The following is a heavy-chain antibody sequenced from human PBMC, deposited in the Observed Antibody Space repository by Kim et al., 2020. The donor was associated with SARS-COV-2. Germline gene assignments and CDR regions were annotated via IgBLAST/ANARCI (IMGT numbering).Heavy chain of an antibody. Sequence: GGSLRLSCTAYGVSFTTYWMHWVRQAPGKGLVWVARLNGGGTSSTYADFVKGRFAIARDNTKDTLYRRMSSLKNEDSAVYFCARGGVTGSLLDFWGQGTLVTVSS. CDR3: ARGGVTGSLLDF. J-gene: IGHJ4*02. D-gene: IGHD1-1*01. V-gene: IGHV3-74*03. CDR2: LNGGGTSS. CDR1: GVSFTTYW.